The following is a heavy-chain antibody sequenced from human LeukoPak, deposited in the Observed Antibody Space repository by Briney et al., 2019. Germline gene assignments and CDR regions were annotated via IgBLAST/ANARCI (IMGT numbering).Heavy chain of an antibody. D-gene: IGHD6-13*01. CDR2: IIPIFGTA. Sequence: SVKVSCKASGGTFSSYAISWVRQAPGQGLEWMGGIIPIFGTANYAQKFQGRVTITADESTSTAYMELSSLRSEDTAVYYCARNKKGIAAAGIGYYYYYMDVWGKGTTVTISS. CDR3: ARNKKGIAAAGIGYYYYYMDV. V-gene: IGHV1-69*01. CDR1: GGTFSSYA. J-gene: IGHJ6*03.